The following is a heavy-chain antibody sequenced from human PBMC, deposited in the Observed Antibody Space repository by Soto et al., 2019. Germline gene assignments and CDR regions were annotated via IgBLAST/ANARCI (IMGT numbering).Heavy chain of an antibody. J-gene: IGHJ4*02. CDR3: GRLGATYYGDPFEY. CDR2: IYYSGRT. Sequence: SETLSLTCTVSGASISNSYWSWIRQPPGKGLEWIGYIYYSGRTNYNPSLKSRVTISVDTSKNQFSLKLSSVSAADTAVYYCGRLGATYYGDPFEYWGQGTLVTVSS. D-gene: IGHD4-17*01. V-gene: IGHV4-59*08. CDR1: GASISNSY.